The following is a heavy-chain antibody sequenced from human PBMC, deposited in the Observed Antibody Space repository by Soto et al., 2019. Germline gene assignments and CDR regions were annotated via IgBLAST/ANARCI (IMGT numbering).Heavy chain of an antibody. CDR2: IVVGSGRT. V-gene: IGHV1-58*02. D-gene: IGHD1-26*01. Sequence: GASVKVSCKASGFTFTSSAIQWVRQARGQRLEWIGWIVVGSGRTDYAQKFQERLTITRDMSTSTAYMELSSLRLEDTAVYYCAAVQGGGATFHFWGQGSLVTVSS. CDR3: AAVQGGGATFHF. J-gene: IGHJ4*02. CDR1: GFTFTSSA.